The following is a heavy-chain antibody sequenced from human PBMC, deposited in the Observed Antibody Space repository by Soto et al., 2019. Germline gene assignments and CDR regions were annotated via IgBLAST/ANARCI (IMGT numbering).Heavy chain of an antibody. CDR1: GGTFSSYA. J-gene: IGHJ4*02. D-gene: IGHD6-13*01. CDR3: ARDHNSSPSSDY. Sequence: SVKVSCKASGGTFSSYAISWVRQAPGQGLEWMGGIIPIFGTASYAQKFQGRVTITADESTSTAYMELSSLRSEDTAVYYCARDHNSSPSSDYWGQGTLVTVSS. CDR2: IIPIFGTA. V-gene: IGHV1-69*13.